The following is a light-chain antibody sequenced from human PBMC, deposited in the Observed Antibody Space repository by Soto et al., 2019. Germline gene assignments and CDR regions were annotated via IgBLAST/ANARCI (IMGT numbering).Light chain of an antibody. V-gene: IGKV3-15*01. CDR1: QSVSSN. CDR3: QQYSHWPTCT. CDR2: GAS. J-gene: IGKJ1*01. Sequence: EIVMTQSPATLSVSPGERATLSCRASQSVSSNLAWYQQKPGQAPRLLIYGASTRATGIPARFSGSGSGTEFTLTISSLQSEDFAVYYCQQYSHWPTCTFGQGTKVEIK.